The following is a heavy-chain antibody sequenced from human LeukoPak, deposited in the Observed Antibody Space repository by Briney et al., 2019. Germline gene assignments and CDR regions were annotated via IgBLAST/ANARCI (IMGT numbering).Heavy chain of an antibody. CDR3: ARDLSDYYYYYMDV. Sequence: GGSLRLSCAASGSTFSSYAMNWVRQAPGKGLEWVSSVSSSSTNKFYADSVKGRFTISRDDAKNSLYLQMNSLRAEDTAVYYCARDLSDYYYYYMDVWGKGTTVTVSS. V-gene: IGHV3-21*01. CDR1: GSTFSSYA. J-gene: IGHJ6*03. D-gene: IGHD2/OR15-2a*01. CDR2: VSSSSTNK.